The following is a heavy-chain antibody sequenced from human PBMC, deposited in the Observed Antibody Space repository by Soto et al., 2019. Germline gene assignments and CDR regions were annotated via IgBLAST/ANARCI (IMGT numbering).Heavy chain of an antibody. Sequence: GASVKVSCKASGYTFTSYGISWVRQAPGQGLEWMGWISAYNGNTNYAQKLQGRVTMTTDTSTSTAYMELRSLRSDDTAVYYCARDLLVWSGYRDYYYGMDVWGQGTTVTVSS. V-gene: IGHV1-18*01. CDR2: ISAYNGNT. CDR3: ARDLLVWSGYRDYYYGMDV. CDR1: GYTFTSYG. J-gene: IGHJ6*02. D-gene: IGHD3-3*01.